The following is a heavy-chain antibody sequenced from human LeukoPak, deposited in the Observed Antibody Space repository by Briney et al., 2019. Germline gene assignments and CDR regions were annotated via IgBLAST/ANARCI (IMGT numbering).Heavy chain of an antibody. CDR2: IYSGDSDT. CDR3: ARHTSGWPLDY. CDR1: GYSFTTYW. V-gene: IGHV5-51*01. D-gene: IGHD2-2*01. J-gene: IGHJ4*02. Sequence: GESLKISCKGSGYSFTTYWIGWVRQMPGKGLEWMGIIYSGDSDTRYSPSFQGQVTISADKSLSTAYLQWSSLKASDSAVYYCARHTSGWPLDYWGQGTLVTVSS.